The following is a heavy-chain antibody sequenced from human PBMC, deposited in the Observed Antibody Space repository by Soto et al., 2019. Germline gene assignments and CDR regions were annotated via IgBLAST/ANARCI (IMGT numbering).Heavy chain of an antibody. J-gene: IGHJ6*02. Sequence: QVQLVQSGAEVKKPGSSVKVSCKASGGTFSSYAISWVRQAPGQGLEWMGGIIPIFGTANYAQKFQGRVTITADESTSTAYRELSSLRAEDTAVYYCARAEDIVVVVAAPLYYGMDVWGQGTTVTVSS. V-gene: IGHV1-69*12. CDR1: GGTFSSYA. D-gene: IGHD2-15*01. CDR2: IIPIFGTA. CDR3: ARAEDIVVVVAAPLYYGMDV.